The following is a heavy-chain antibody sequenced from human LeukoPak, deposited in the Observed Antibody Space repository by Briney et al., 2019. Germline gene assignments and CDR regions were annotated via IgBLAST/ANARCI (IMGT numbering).Heavy chain of an antibody. CDR2: ISYDGSNK. CDR1: GFTFSSYG. V-gene: IGHV3-30*18. J-gene: IGHJ4*02. Sequence: GRSLRLSCAASGFTFSSYGMHWVRQAPGKGLEWVAVISYDGSNKYYADSVKGRFTISRDNSKNTLYLQMNSLRAEDTAVYYCAKILPLGAMVPYFDYWGQGTLVTVSS. CDR3: AKILPLGAMVPYFDY. D-gene: IGHD1-26*01.